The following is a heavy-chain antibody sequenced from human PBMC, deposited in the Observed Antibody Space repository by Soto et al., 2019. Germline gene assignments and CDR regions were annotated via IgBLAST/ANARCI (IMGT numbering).Heavy chain of an antibody. CDR3: ATGRQADSSSSDY. Sequence: QVQLVQSGAEVKKPGASVKVSCKASGYTFTSYDINWVRQATGQGLEWMGWMNPNSGNPGYAQKFQGAVPMTRNTSISTAYMELSSLRSEDTAVYYCATGRQADSSSSDYWGQGTLVTVSS. D-gene: IGHD6-6*01. CDR1: GYTFTSYD. CDR2: MNPNSGNP. V-gene: IGHV1-8*01. J-gene: IGHJ4*02.